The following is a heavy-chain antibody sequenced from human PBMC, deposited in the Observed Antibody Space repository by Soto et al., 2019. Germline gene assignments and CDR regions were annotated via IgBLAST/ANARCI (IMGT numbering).Heavy chain of an antibody. CDR3: ARRERYFATTGYLNG. J-gene: IGHJ4*02. V-gene: IGHV5-51*01. Sequence: GESLKISCKGSGYGFDITWLAWLRQVPGKGLEWVGIIYPGDSDTRYSPSLEGQVTLSVDKSISTAYLQWSSLKDSDTATYYCARRERYFATTGYLNGWGQGTLVYVAS. CDR1: GYGFDITW. D-gene: IGHD3-9*01. CDR2: IYPGDSDT.